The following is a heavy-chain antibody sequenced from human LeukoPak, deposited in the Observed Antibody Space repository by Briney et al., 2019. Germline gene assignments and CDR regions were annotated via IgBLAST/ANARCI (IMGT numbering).Heavy chain of an antibody. Sequence: PGGSLRLSCVASEFTFSRYWMHWVRQAPGKGLVWVSRVKGDGSFTDYADSVKGRFTISRDNAKNTLYLQMYSLRAEDTAAYYCVRDGDDYNFDYWGQGSLVTVSS. CDR3: VRDGDDYNFDY. D-gene: IGHD5-24*01. CDR2: VKGDGSFT. V-gene: IGHV3-74*01. J-gene: IGHJ4*02. CDR1: EFTFSRYW.